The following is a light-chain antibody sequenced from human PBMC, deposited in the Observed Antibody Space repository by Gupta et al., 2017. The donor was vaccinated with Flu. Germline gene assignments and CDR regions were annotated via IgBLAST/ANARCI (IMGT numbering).Light chain of an antibody. Sequence: SYVLTQPPSVSVFPGQTAKIPCGGNNIGNLVVHWYQQRPGQAPMLVLYYDSDRPSGIPERFSGSNSGNTATPPISRVEDGDEADYYCQLWDSNSDHWVFGGGTKLTVL. V-gene: IGLV3-21*02. J-gene: IGLJ3*02. CDR3: QLWDSNSDHWV. CDR2: YDS. CDR1: NIGNLV.